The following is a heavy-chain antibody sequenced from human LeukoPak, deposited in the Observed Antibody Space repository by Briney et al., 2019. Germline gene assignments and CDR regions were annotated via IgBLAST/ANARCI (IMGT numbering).Heavy chain of an antibody. CDR1: GFTFSSYA. Sequence: PGGSLRLSCAASGFTFSSYAMSWVRQAPGKGLECISGFSGSGGSTYYADSVKGRFTISRDNSKNTLYLQMNSLRAEDTAVYYCASSGRLERLLVNDAFDIWGQGTMVTVSS. CDR2: FSGSGGST. V-gene: IGHV3-23*01. D-gene: IGHD1-1*01. CDR3: ASSGRLERLLVNDAFDI. J-gene: IGHJ3*02.